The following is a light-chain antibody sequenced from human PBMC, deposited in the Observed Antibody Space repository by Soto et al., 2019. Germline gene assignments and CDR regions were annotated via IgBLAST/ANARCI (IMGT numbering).Light chain of an antibody. CDR1: SSDVGGYRY. CDR3: ASYAGGDTFV. Sequence: SVLTQPPSASGSPGQSVTISCTGTSSDVGGYRYVSWYQQHPGKAPKVIIYEVSERPSGVPDRFSGSKSGNTASLTVSGLQTEDEADYYCASYAGGDTFVFGTGTKVTVL. J-gene: IGLJ1*01. V-gene: IGLV2-8*01. CDR2: EVS.